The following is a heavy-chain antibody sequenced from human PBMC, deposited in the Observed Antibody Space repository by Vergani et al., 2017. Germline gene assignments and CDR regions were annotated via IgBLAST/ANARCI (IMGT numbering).Heavy chain of an antibody. CDR2: VLFDGSNE. CDR1: GFTFNRYG. CDR3: ARDLAYCHEGSFAV. Sequence: QVQLVQSGGGVVQPGGSLRLSCVASGFTFNRYGMQWVRQAPGKGLEWVAYVLFDGSNEYYADSVKGRFIVSRDNSNDALYLQMNSLRTDDTAVYYCARDLAYCHEGSFAVWGQGSVVTVSS. D-gene: IGHD2-21*01. J-gene: IGHJ4*02. V-gene: IGHV3-30*02.